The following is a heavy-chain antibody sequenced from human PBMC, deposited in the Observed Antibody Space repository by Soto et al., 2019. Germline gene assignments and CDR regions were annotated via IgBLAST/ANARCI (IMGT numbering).Heavy chain of an antibody. CDR1: GGSFSSGGYY. J-gene: IGHJ4*02. V-gene: IGHV4-31*03. D-gene: IGHD2-8*02. CDR3: ARATSFSGHHGY. CDR2: IYYSGRT. Sequence: QLQLQESGPGLVKPSQTLSLACTVSGGSFSSGGYYWSWIRQLPGKGLEWIGYIYYSGRTYYNPSLKSRFTISLDTSKNQFSPKLSSVTAADTAVYYCARATSFSGHHGYWGQGTLVTVSS.